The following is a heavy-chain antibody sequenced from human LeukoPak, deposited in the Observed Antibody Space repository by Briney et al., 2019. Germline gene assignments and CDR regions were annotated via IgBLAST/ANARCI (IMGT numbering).Heavy chain of an antibody. V-gene: IGHV3-23*01. CDR1: GFTFSTYV. CDR3: AKDLFRHQLLPADFQH. J-gene: IGHJ1*01. D-gene: IGHD2-2*01. Sequence: PGGSLRLSCAASGFTFSTYVMSWVRQAPGKGLGWVSAISGSGGSTYYADSVKGRFTISSDNSKNTLYLQMNSLRAEDTAVYYCAKDLFRHQLLPADFQHWGQGTLVTVSS. CDR2: ISGSGGST.